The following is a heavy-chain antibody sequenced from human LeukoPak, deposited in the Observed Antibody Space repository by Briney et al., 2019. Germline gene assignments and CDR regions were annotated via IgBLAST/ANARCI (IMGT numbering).Heavy chain of an antibody. CDR2: IYTSGST. Sequence: SQTLSLTCTVSGGSISSGSYYWSWIRQPAGKGLEWIGRIYTSGSTNYNPSLKSRVTISVDTSKNQFSLKLSSVTAADTAVYYCARVARRYSSSWFGYWGQGTLVTVSS. CDR3: ARVARRYSSSWFGY. J-gene: IGHJ4*02. CDR1: GGSISSGSYY. V-gene: IGHV4-61*02. D-gene: IGHD6-13*01.